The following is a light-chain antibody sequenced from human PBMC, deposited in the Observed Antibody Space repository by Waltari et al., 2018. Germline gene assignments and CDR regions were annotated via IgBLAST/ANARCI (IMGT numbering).Light chain of an antibody. CDR1: TSDVGNYDL. CDR2: EVI. J-gene: IGLJ1*01. V-gene: IGLV2-23*02. CDR3: CSYAGRGTYV. Sequence: QSALTQPASVSGTPGQSITISCTGTTSDVGNYDLVSWYQQHPGKAPKLLICEVIKRPSVVSSGVSGSNTGNTAALTISGLQAEDEADYYCCSYAGRGTYVFGSGTKVTV.